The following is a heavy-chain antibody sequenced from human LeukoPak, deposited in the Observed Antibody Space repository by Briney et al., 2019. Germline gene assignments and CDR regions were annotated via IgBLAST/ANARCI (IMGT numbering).Heavy chain of an antibody. CDR2: ISWNSGSI. Sequence: GRSLRLSCAASGFTFDDYAMLWVRQAPGKGLEWVSGISWNSGSIGYADSVKGRFTISRDNAKNSLYLQMNSLRAEDTALYYCAKTVATIWYAFDIWGQGTMVTVSS. V-gene: IGHV3-9*01. CDR3: AKTVATIWYAFDI. J-gene: IGHJ3*02. CDR1: GFTFDDYA. D-gene: IGHD5-12*01.